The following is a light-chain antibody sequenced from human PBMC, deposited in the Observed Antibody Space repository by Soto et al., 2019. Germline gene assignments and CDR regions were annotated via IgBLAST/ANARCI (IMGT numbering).Light chain of an antibody. CDR2: DAS. CDR1: HSVSNW. V-gene: IGKV1-5*01. J-gene: IGKJ2*03. Sequence: DIEMTQSPSTLSASVGDRVTLTCRARHSVSNWLAWYQQKPGTAPQLLIDDASSVESGVQSRFSGSGYGTEFTLTISSLQADYFATYYCQQYNTFYSFGQGTKLEIK. CDR3: QQYNTFYS.